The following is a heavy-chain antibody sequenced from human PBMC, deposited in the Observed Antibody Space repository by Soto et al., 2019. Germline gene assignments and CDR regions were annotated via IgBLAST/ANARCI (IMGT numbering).Heavy chain of an antibody. CDR3: ASPSLFSQHGDYVGEEFDY. CDR2: ISGGGGST. CDR1: GFTFSSYA. V-gene: IGHV3-23*01. Sequence: GGSLRLSCAASGFTFSSYAMSWVRQAPGKGLEWVSAISGGGGSTYYADSVKGRFTISRDNSKNTLYLQMNSLRAEDTAVYYCASPSLFSQHGDYVGEEFDYWGQGTLVTVSS. J-gene: IGHJ4*02. D-gene: IGHD4-17*01.